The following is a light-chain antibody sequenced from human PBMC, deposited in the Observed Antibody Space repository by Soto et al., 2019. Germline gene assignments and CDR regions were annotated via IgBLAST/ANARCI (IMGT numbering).Light chain of an antibody. Sequence: EIVLTQSPGTLSLSPGERATLSCRANQSFGSNYLAWYQQKPGQAPRLLIYGASSRATDIPDRFSGSGSGTDFTLTISRLEPEDFAVYYCQQYGDSQFTFGPGTKVDFK. CDR3: QQYGDSQFT. J-gene: IGKJ3*01. V-gene: IGKV3-20*01. CDR1: QSFGSNY. CDR2: GAS.